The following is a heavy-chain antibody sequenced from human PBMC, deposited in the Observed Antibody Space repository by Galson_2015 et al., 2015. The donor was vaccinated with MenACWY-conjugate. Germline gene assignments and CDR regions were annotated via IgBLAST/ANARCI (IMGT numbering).Heavy chain of an antibody. D-gene: IGHD4-17*01. CDR3: ARGPRYGAFDI. Sequence: SLRLSCAASGFTFSNYWMTWVRQAPGKGLEWVANINQDGSVKNYVDSVKGRFTISRDNAKTSLYLQMNSLGAEDTAVYYCARGPRYGAFDIWGQGTMVTVSS. CDR2: INQDGSVK. J-gene: IGHJ3*02. V-gene: IGHV3-7*03. CDR1: GFTFSNYW.